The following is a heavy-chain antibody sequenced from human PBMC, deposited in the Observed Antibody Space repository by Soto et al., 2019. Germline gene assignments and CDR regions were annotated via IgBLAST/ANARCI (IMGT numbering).Heavy chain of an antibody. CDR2: ISYDGSNK. D-gene: IGHD3-22*01. CDR1: GFTFTDYG. V-gene: IGHV3-30*18. Sequence: GGSLRLSCADSGFTFTDYGMHWVRQAPGKGLEWVAVISYDGSNKNYADSVKGRFTISRDNSKNTLYLQMNSLRAEDTAVYYCAKETYYHDSSGYYVFDYWGQGTLVTVSS. CDR3: AKETYYHDSSGYYVFDY. J-gene: IGHJ4*02.